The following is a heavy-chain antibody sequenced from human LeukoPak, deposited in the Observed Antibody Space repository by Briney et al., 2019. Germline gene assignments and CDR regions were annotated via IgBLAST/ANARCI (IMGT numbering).Heavy chain of an antibody. J-gene: IGHJ6*03. CDR3: ARNLCGGDCYSADYYYMDV. V-gene: IGHV4-59*01. Sequence: PSETLSLTCTVSGGSISSYYWSWIRLPPGKGLEWIGNIYYSGSTNYNPSLKSRVTISVDTSKNQFSLKLSSVTAADTAVYYCARNLCGGDCYSADYYYMDVWGKGTTVTVSS. CDR1: GGSISSYY. CDR2: IYYSGST. D-gene: IGHD2-21*01.